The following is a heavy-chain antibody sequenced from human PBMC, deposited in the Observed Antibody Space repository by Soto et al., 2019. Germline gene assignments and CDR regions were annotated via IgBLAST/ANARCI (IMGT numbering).Heavy chain of an antibody. CDR3: ARGPMDYYDNSGHYSLDY. V-gene: IGHV1-18*01. J-gene: IGHJ4*02. Sequence: QVQLVQSGAEVKKPGASVKVSCKASGYTFTTYGMTWVRQAPGQGLDWVGWISTHNGNTKYAESLQGRVTMTTDTTTSTAYMELRSLKSDDTAVYYCARGPMDYYDNSGHYSLDYWGQGTLVTVSS. CDR2: ISTHNGNT. D-gene: IGHD3-22*01. CDR1: GYTFTTYG.